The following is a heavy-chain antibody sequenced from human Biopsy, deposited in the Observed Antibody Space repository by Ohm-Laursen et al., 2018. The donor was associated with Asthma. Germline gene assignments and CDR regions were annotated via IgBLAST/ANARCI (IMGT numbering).Heavy chain of an antibody. D-gene: IGHD6-19*01. J-gene: IGHJ4*02. V-gene: IGHV3-53*01. CDR3: ARGDSSGWSHYYFDY. CDR1: GFTVSRDH. Sequence: SLRLSCAASGFTVSRDHMFWVRQAPGKGLEWVSGIYSGGTSHTADSVRGRFTISRDFSKNTLHLQMHSLRVEDTAAYYCARGDSSGWSHYYFDYWGQGTLVTVSS. CDR2: IYSGGTS.